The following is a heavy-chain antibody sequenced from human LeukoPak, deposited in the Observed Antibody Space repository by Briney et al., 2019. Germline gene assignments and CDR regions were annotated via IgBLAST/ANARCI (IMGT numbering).Heavy chain of an antibody. Sequence: SETLSLTCTVSGGSITSSNFYWGWNRQPPGKGLEWIGSIFYTGNTYYQPSLRGRLSISLDTSKNLFSLRLNSVTAADTAVYYCARNYYDSSGYYIDQFYFDSWGQGTLVTVSS. CDR3: ARNYYDSSGYYIDQFYFDS. CDR1: GGSITSSNFY. CDR2: IFYTGNT. D-gene: IGHD3-22*01. V-gene: IGHV4-39*07. J-gene: IGHJ4*02.